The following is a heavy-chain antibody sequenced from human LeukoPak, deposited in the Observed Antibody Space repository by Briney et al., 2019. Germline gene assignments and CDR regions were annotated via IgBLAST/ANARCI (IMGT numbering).Heavy chain of an antibody. J-gene: IGHJ4*02. CDR2: IDPNSGAT. CDR1: GCTFTGYY. D-gene: IGHD3-16*01. CDR3: ARDVGD. V-gene: IGHV1-2*02. Sequence: ASVKVSCKASGCTFTGYYMHWVRQAPGQGLEWMGWIDPNSGATNYAQKFQGRVTMTRDTSIGTAYMELSSLRSDDTAIYYCARDVGDWGQGTLVTVSS.